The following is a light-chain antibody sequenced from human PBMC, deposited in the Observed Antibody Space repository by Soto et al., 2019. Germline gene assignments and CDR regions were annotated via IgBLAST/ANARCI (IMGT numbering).Light chain of an antibody. CDR2: GAS. V-gene: IGKV3-15*01. Sequence: EIVMTQSPATLSVSPGERATLSCRASQSVNSNLAWYQQKPGQAPRLLIYGASTRATGITARFSGSGSGTEFTLTISSLQSEDFGVYYCQQYNNWPPRYTFGQGTKLEIK. J-gene: IGKJ2*01. CDR1: QSVNSN. CDR3: QQYNNWPPRYT.